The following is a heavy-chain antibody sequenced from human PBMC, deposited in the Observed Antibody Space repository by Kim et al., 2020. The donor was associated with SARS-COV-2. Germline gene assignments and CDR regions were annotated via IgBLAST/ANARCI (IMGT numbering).Heavy chain of an antibody. D-gene: IGHD1-7*01. CDR2: TI. V-gene: IGHV3-48*03. Sequence: TIYYAESVKGRFTISRDNAKNSLYLQMSSLRAEDTAIYYCARDYSNLFDYWGQGTLVTVSS. J-gene: IGHJ4*02. CDR3: ARDYSNLFDY.